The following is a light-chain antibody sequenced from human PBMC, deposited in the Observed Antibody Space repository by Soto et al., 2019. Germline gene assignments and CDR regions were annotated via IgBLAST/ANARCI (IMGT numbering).Light chain of an antibody. CDR3: QHYNTWPRT. CDR2: GAS. V-gene: IGKV3-15*01. Sequence: EIVMTQSPATLSVSPGERATLSCRASQSVSNNLAWYQQRPGQAPRLLIYGASTRATGIPARFSGSGSGAEFTRTVSSLQSEDFAVYYCQHYNTWPRTFGQGTKVEIK. CDR1: QSVSNN. J-gene: IGKJ1*01.